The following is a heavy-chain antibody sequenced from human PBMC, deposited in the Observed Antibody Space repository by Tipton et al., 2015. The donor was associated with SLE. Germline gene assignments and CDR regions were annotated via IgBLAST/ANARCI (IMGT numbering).Heavy chain of an antibody. D-gene: IGHD6-6*01. CDR2: IYTSGGT. Sequence: GEALGTHYWSWIRQPPGKGLGWIGNIYTSGGTNYNPSLKSRVTISVDTSKNQFSLRLTSVTAADTAIYYCSRGGVSSKWLDPWGQGTLVTVSS. V-gene: IGHV4-59*11. CDR1: GEALGTHY. J-gene: IGHJ5*02. CDR3: SRGGVSSKWLDP.